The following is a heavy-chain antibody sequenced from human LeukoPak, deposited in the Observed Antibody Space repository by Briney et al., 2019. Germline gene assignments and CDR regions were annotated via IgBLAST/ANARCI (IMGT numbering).Heavy chain of an antibody. CDR1: GGSISSYY. D-gene: IGHD3-10*01. V-gene: IGHV4-59*12. CDR3: AKSNGYGLVDI. CDR2: IFYSGST. Sequence: SETLSLTCTVSGGSISSYYWSWIRQPPGKGLEGIGNIFYSGSTYYSPSLKSRVTISLDTSKNQFSLKLNSVTAADTAVYYCAKSNGYGLVDIWGQGTMVTVSS. J-gene: IGHJ3*02.